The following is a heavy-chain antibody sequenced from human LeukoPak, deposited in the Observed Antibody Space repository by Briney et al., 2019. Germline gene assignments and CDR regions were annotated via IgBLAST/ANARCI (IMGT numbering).Heavy chain of an antibody. CDR2: LNQDGSEG. Sequence: GGSLRLSCGASGFTFSGYWMSWVRHTPGKGLEWVANLNQDGSEGFYMDSAKGRFTISRDNAKNSLFLEMRSLTVEDTGRYYXXXIGSGEGFDSWGQGALVIVSS. CDR3: XXIGSGEGFDS. J-gene: IGHJ4*02. V-gene: IGHV3-7*01. D-gene: IGHD3-3*01. CDR1: GFTFSGYW.